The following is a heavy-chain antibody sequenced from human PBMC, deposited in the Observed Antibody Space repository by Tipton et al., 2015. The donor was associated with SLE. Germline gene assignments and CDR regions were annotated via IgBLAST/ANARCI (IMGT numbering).Heavy chain of an antibody. CDR1: GFTFSSYN. Sequence: GSLRLSCAASGFTFSSYNMSWVRQAPGKGLEWVSVIYSGGSTYYADSVKGRFTISRDNSKNTLYLQMNSLRAEDTAVYYCARGPSSWYFDYWGQGTLVTVSS. CDR2: IYSGGST. D-gene: IGHD6-13*01. J-gene: IGHJ4*02. CDR3: ARGPSSWYFDY. V-gene: IGHV3-53*05.